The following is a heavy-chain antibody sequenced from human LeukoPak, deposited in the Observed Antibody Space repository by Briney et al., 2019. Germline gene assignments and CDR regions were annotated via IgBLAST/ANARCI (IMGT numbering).Heavy chain of an antibody. Sequence: SVKVSCKASGGTFSSYAISWVRQAPGQGLEWMGGIIPIFGTANYAQKFQGRVTITADESTSTAYMELSSLRSEDTAAYYCARQGRAYGDYYFDYWGQGTLVTVSS. V-gene: IGHV1-69*13. CDR3: ARQGRAYGDYYFDY. CDR2: IIPIFGTA. D-gene: IGHD3-10*01. J-gene: IGHJ4*02. CDR1: GGTFSSYA.